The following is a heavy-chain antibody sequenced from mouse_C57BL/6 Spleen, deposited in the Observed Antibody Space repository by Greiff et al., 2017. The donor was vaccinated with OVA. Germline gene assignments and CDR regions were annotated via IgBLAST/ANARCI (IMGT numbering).Heavy chain of an antibody. J-gene: IGHJ4*01. CDR1: GFTFSDYG. Sequence: EVQLVESGGGLVKPGGSLKLSCAASGFTFSDYGMHWVRQAPEKGLEWVAYISSGSSTIYYADTVKGRFTISRDNAKNTLFLQMTSLRSEDTAMYYCATGGGSYYYAMDYWGQRTSVTVSS. V-gene: IGHV5-17*01. CDR3: ATGGGSYYYAMDY. CDR2: ISSGSSTI.